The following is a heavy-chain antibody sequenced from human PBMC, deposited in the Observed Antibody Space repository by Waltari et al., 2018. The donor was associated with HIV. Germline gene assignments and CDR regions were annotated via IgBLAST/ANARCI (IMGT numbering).Heavy chain of an antibody. CDR2: INAGNGNT. V-gene: IGHV1-3*01. D-gene: IGHD7-27*01. Sequence: QVQLVQSGAEVKKPGASVKVSCKASGYNFTSYAMHGVRQAPGQGLEWMGWINAGNGNTKYSQKFQGRVTITRDTSASTAYMELSSLRSEDTAVYYCAIIKLGRYYYYGMDVWGQGTTVTVSS. CDR3: AIIKLGRYYYYGMDV. J-gene: IGHJ6*02. CDR1: GYNFTSYA.